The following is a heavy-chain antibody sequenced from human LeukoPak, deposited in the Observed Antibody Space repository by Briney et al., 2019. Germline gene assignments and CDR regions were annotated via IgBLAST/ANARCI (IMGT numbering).Heavy chain of an antibody. CDR3: ARDVEDGPGGYAFDI. J-gene: IGHJ3*02. Sequence: GGSLRLSCAASRFTFSSYAMSWVRQAPGKGLEWVSAISGSGDSTYYADSVKGRFTISRDNAKNSLYLQMNSLRAEDTAVYYCARDVEDGPGGYAFDIWGQGTMVTVSS. CDR1: RFTFSSYA. CDR2: ISGSGDST. V-gene: IGHV3-23*01. D-gene: IGHD3-16*01.